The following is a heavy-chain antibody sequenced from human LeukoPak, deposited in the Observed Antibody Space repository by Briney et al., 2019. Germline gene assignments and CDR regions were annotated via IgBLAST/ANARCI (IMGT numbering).Heavy chain of an antibody. V-gene: IGHV4-4*07. D-gene: IGHD1-26*01. CDR3: ARQGYTASYYFLDF. CDR1: VDSIRSNW. CDR2: IYASGST. Sequence: SETLSLTCDVPVDSIRSNWRGSVRQPPGKGLQWIGRIYASGSTKFNPSLKSRLNMSMDTSTNHLSLKLTLKLPSVTAADTAVYFCARQGYTASYYFLDFWGQGTLVTVSP. J-gene: IGHJ4*02.